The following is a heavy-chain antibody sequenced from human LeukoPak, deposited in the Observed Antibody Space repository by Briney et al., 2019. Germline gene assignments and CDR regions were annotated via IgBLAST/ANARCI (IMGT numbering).Heavy chain of an antibody. CDR3: ARAGEGYYDSSGYPDY. CDR2: IHYSGST. CDR1: GGSITSRTYY. D-gene: IGHD3-22*01. Sequence: PSETLSLTCTVSGGSITSRTYYWGWIRQPPGKGLEWIGSIHYSGSTYYSPSLKSRVTISVDTSKNQFSLMLSSVTAADTAVYYCARAGEGYYDSSGYPDYWGQGTLVTVSS. V-gene: IGHV4-39*07. J-gene: IGHJ4*02.